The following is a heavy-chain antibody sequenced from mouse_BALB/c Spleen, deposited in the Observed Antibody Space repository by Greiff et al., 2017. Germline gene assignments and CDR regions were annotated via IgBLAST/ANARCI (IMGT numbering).Heavy chain of an antibody. CDR1: GYTFTSYW. J-gene: IGHJ1*01. CDR3: TRGDYEGYFDV. CDR2: IYPSDSYT. D-gene: IGHD1-1*01. V-gene: IGHV1-69*02. Sequence: QVQLQQPGAELVRPGASVKLSCKASGYTFTSYWINWVKQRPGQGLEWIGNIYPSDSYTNYNQKFKDKATLTVDKSSSTAYMQLSSPTSEDSAVYYCTRGDYEGYFDVWGAGTTVTVSS.